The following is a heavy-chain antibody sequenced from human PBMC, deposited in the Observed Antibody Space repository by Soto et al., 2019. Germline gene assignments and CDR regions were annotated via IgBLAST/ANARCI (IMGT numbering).Heavy chain of an antibody. CDR2: TYYTGNT. CDR3: VRDTTRIRGMDV. D-gene: IGHD1-26*01. CDR1: CSSIARGGYY. J-gene: IGHJ6*02. Sequence: TLSLSCTVSCSSIARGGYYWTWVRQHPGRGLEWLGNTYYTGNTNYNPSLKSRFAISVDTSKNQFSLRLSSVTAADTALYYCVRDTTRIRGMDVWGPGTTVTVSS. V-gene: IGHV4-31*03.